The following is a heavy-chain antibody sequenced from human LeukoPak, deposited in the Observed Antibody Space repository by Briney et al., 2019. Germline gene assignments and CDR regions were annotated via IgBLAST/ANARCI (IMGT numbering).Heavy chain of an antibody. CDR2: IIPIFGTA. CDR1: GGTFSSYA. D-gene: IGHD3-10*01. CDR3: ARVRGSGSYRYNWFDP. Sequence: SVKVSCKAPGGTFSSYAISWVRQAPGQGLEWMGGIIPIFGTANYAQKFQGRVTITTDESTSTAYMELSSLRSEDTAVYYCARVRGSGSYRYNWFDPWGQGTLVTVSS. V-gene: IGHV1-69*05. J-gene: IGHJ5*02.